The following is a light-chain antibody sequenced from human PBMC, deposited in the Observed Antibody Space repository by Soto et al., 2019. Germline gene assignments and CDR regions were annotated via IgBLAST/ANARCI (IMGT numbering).Light chain of an antibody. CDR1: QSFSSY. V-gene: IGKV3-11*01. Sequence: EIVLTQSPATLSLSPGERATLSCRASQSFSSYLAWYQQKPGQAPRLLIYDASNRATGIPARFSGSGSGTDFTLTISSLEPEDFAVYYCQQRSNWPRTFGQGTKVDIK. CDR3: QQRSNWPRT. CDR2: DAS. J-gene: IGKJ1*01.